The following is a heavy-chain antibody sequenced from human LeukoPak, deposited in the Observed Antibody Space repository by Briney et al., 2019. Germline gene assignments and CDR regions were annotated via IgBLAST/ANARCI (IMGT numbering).Heavy chain of an antibody. CDR3: ARDKGLGGSYYKPNWFDP. D-gene: IGHD1-26*01. CDR1: GGSISSYY. V-gene: IGHV4-59*01. CDR2: IYYSGST. J-gene: IGHJ5*02. Sequence: ASGTLSLTCTVSGGSISSYYWSWIRQPPGKGLDWIGYIYYSGSTYYNPSLKSRVTISLDTSKNQFSLKLSSVTAADTALYYCARDKGLGGSYYKPNWFDPWGQGTLVTVSS.